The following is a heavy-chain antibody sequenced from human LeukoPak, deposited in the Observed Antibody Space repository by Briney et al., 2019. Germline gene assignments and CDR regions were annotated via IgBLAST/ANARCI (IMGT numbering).Heavy chain of an antibody. CDR1: GGSFSGYY. CDR2: IYYSGST. D-gene: IGHD3-22*01. J-gene: IGHJ4*02. V-gene: IGHV4-59*01. CDR3: ARGRAQYDSTGYYF. Sequence: SETLSLTCAVYGGSFSGYYWSWIRQPPGKGLEWIGYIYYSGSTNYNPSLKSRVTMSVDTSRNQVSLKLSSVTAADTAVYYCARGRAQYDSTGYYFWGPGTLVTVSS.